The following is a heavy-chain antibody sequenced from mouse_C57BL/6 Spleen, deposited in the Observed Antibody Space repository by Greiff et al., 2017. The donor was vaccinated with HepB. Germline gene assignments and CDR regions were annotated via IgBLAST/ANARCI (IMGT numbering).Heavy chain of an antibody. J-gene: IGHJ1*03. D-gene: IGHD2-3*01. CDR3: ARYDGSTTDWYFDV. V-gene: IGHV1-81*01. CDR2: IYPRSGNT. CDR1: GYTFTSYG. Sequence: QVQLQQSGAELARPGASVKLSCKASGYTFTSYGISWVKQRTGQGLEWIGEIYPRSGNTYYNEKFKGKATLTADKSSSTAYMELRSLTSEDSAVYFCARYDGSTTDWYFDVWGTGTTVTVYS.